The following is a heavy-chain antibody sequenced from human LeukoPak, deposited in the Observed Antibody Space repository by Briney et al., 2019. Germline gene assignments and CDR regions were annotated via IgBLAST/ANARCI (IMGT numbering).Heavy chain of an antibody. CDR3: AKLVYSGYDGDY. D-gene: IGHD5-12*01. V-gene: IGHV3-23*01. CDR1: GFTFSSYA. J-gene: IGHJ4*02. CDR2: ISGSGGST. Sequence: GSLRLSCAASGFTFSSYAMSWVRQAPGKGLEWVSAISGSGGSTYYADSVKGRFTISRDNSKNTLYLQMNSLRAEDTAVYYCAKLVYSGYDGDYWGQGTLVTVSS.